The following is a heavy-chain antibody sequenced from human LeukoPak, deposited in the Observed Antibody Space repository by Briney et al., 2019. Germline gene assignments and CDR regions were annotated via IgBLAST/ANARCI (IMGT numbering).Heavy chain of an antibody. J-gene: IGHJ6*03. CDR1: GYTFTSYG. CDR2: ISAYNGNT. Sequence: ASVTVSCKSSGYTFTSYGISWVRPAPGQGLEWMGWISAYNGNTNYAQKFQGRVTMTTDTSTSTAYRELRSLRSDDTAVYYCAGVAAGYYYMDVWGKGTTVTVSS. CDR3: AGVAAGYYYMDV. V-gene: IGHV1-18*01. D-gene: IGHD6-13*01.